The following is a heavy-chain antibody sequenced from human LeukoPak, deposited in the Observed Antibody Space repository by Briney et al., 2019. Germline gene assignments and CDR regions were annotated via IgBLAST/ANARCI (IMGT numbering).Heavy chain of an antibody. CDR1: GGSISSYY. CDR2: IYYSGST. Sequence: SETLSLTCTVSGGSISSYYWSWIRQPPGKGLEWIGYIYYSGSTNYNPSLKSRVTISVDTSKNQFSLKLSSVTAADTAVYYCAGALDSLNWFDPWGQGTLVTVSS. CDR3: AGALDSLNWFDP. J-gene: IGHJ5*02. D-gene: IGHD2-21*01. V-gene: IGHV4-59*12.